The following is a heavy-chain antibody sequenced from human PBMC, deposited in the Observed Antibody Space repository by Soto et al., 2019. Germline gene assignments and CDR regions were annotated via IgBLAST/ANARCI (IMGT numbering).Heavy chain of an antibody. V-gene: IGHV4-30-4*01. CDR3: ARGRGYSYGLDP. J-gene: IGHJ5*02. D-gene: IGHD5-18*01. Sequence: SETLSLTCTVSGDSISSNNNYRSWIRQPPGEGLEWIGFISYSGTTSYSPSLKSRVAISLDTSKNQFSLSLSSVTAADTAVYYCARGRGYSYGLDPWGQGTLVTVPQ. CDR1: GDSISSNNNY. CDR2: ISYSGTT.